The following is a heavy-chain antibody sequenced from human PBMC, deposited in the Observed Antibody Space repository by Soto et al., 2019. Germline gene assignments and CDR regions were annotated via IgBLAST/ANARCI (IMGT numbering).Heavy chain of an antibody. J-gene: IGHJ6*03. D-gene: IGHD3-10*01. CDR1: GFSISGYA. CDR3: ARDLRRGSNFCYYMDV. Sequence: EVQLVESGGGLVPPGGSLRLSCSASGFSISGYALTWVRQAPGKGPEWVSDISSSSSAIDYAGSVKGRFSISRDNGKNSLQLQMHRLIAEDTAVSYCARDLRRGSNFCYYMDVWGKGTAVTVSS. CDR2: ISSSSSAI. V-gene: IGHV3-48*01.